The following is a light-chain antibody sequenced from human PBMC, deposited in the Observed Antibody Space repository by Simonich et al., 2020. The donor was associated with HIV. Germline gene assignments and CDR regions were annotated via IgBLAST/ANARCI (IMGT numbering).Light chain of an antibody. CDR1: NSDVGGYNY. Sequence: QSALTQPPSASGSPGQSVTISCTGTNSDVGGYNYVSWYHQHPGKAPKLMIYEVSKRPSGVPERFSGSKSGNTASLTISGLQAEDEADYYCSSYTSNNTWVFGGGTKLTVL. CDR2: EVS. V-gene: IGLV2-8*01. J-gene: IGLJ3*02. CDR3: SSYTSNNTWV.